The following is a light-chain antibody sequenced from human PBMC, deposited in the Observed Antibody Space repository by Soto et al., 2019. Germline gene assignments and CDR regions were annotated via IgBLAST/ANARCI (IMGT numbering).Light chain of an antibody. CDR2: EVT. V-gene: IGLV2-23*02. CDR1: NSDIGNYNI. CDR3: GSYAGSNVFV. J-gene: IGLJ1*01. Sequence: QSALTQPASVSGSPGQSITISCTGSNSDIGNYNIVSWYQQHPDKAPQLIIYEVTKRPSGVSNRFSGSKSGNTASLTISGLQAEDEGDYHCGSYAGSNVFVFGTGTKLTVL.